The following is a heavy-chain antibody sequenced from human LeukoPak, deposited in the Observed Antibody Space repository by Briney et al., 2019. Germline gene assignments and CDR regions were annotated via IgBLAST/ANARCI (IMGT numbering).Heavy chain of an antibody. D-gene: IGHD4-11*01. Sequence: KSSETLSLTCTVSGGSISSSSYYWGWIRQPAGKGLEWIGRVYSSGSTNYNPSLKSRVTISLDTSKNQFSLKLSSVTAADTAVYFCARSRGSNYMIEYWGQGTLVTVSS. CDR3: ARSRGSNYMIEY. CDR2: VYSSGST. CDR1: GGSISSSSYY. V-gene: IGHV4-61*02. J-gene: IGHJ4*02.